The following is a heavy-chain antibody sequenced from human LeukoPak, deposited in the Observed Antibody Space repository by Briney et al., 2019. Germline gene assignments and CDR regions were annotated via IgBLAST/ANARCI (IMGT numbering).Heavy chain of an antibody. CDR3: ARVNWGKQNFDL. V-gene: IGHV5-51*01. CDR1: GYTFTSHW. J-gene: IGHJ2*01. D-gene: IGHD7-27*01. CDR2: IYPGESNT. Sequence: GESLKISCKGSGYTFTSHWIGWVRQMPGKGLEWMGIIYPGESNTRYSPSFQGQVTISADKSISTAYLQWSSLKASDTAMYYCARVNWGKQNFDLWGRGTLVTVSS.